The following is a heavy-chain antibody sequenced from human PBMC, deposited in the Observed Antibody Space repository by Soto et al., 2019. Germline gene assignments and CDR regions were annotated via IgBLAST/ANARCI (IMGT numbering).Heavy chain of an antibody. V-gene: IGHV3-21*01. CDR1: GFTFSSYS. D-gene: IGHD3-10*01. CDR3: AREKNYYGSGRPPYSDMDV. Sequence: PGGSLRLSCAASGFTFSSYSMNWVRQAPGKGLEWVSSISSSSSYIYYADSVKGRFTISRDNAKNSLYLQMNSLRAEDTAVYYCAREKNYYGSGRPPYSDMDVWGKGTTVTVSS. CDR2: ISSSSSYI. J-gene: IGHJ6*03.